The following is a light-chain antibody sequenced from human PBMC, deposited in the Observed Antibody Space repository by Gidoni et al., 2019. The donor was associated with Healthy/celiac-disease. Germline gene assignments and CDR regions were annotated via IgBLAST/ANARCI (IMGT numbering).Light chain of an antibody. V-gene: IGKV1-33*01. J-gene: IGKJ4*01. Sequence: IQMTQAPSSLSASVGDRVTITCQAIQDISNYLNWYQQKPGKAPKLLIYDASNLETGVPSRFSGSGSGTDFTFTISSLQPEDIATYYCQQYDNLALTFGGGTKVEIK. CDR2: DAS. CDR1: QDISNY. CDR3: QQYDNLALT.